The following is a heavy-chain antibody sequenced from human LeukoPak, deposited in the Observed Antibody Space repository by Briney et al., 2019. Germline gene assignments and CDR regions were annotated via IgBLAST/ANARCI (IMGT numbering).Heavy chain of an antibody. J-gene: IGHJ6*03. CDR3: AREMAVAGTGPSYYYYYMDV. D-gene: IGHD6-19*01. Sequence: SETLSLTCTVSGGSISSYYWSWIRQPPGKGLEWIGYIYYSGSTNYNPSLESRVTISVDTSKNQFSLKLSSVTAADTAVYYCAREMAVAGTGPSYYYYYMDVWGKGTTVTVSS. CDR2: IYYSGST. CDR1: GGSISSYY. V-gene: IGHV4-59*01.